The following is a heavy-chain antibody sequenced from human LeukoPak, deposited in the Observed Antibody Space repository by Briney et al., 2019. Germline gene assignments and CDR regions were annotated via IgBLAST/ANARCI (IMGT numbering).Heavy chain of an antibody. CDR3: AKQGYDYVWGAFDY. D-gene: IGHD3-16*01. Sequence: GGSLRLSCAASGFTFSSYAMSWVRQAPGKGLGWVSGISGSGGSTYYADSVKGRFTISRDNSKNTLYLQMNSLRAEDRAVYYCAKQGYDYVWGAFDYWGQGTLVTVSS. V-gene: IGHV3-23*01. J-gene: IGHJ4*02. CDR2: ISGSGGST. CDR1: GFTFSSYA.